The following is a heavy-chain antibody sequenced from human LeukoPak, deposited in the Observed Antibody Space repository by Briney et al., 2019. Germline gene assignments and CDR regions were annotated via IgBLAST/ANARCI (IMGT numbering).Heavy chain of an antibody. J-gene: IGHJ5*02. Sequence: SETLSLTCAVYGGPFSGYYWSWIRQAPGKGLEWIGEINHSGSFNYNPSLKSRLLILVDTSKNQFSLKLSSVTAADTAVYYCARVTYCTTTSFHPLGWFDPWGQGTLVTVSS. D-gene: IGHD2-8*01. V-gene: IGHV4-34*01. CDR1: GGPFSGYY. CDR2: INHSGSF. CDR3: ARVTYCTTTSFHPLGWFDP.